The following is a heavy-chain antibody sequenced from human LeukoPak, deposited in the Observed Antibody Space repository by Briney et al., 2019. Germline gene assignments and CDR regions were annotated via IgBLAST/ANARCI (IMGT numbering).Heavy chain of an antibody. CDR1: GFTFSNYA. Sequence: GGSLRLSCAASGFTFSNYAMSWVRQAPGKGLEWVSSIVGRGSTFYSDSVKGRFTISRDNSKNTLYLQMGSLRAEDMAVYHCVSWTSTSPPTNMWGQGTLVTVSS. CDR2: IVGRGST. CDR3: VSWTSTSPPTNM. V-gene: IGHV3-23*01. D-gene: IGHD2-2*01. J-gene: IGHJ4*02.